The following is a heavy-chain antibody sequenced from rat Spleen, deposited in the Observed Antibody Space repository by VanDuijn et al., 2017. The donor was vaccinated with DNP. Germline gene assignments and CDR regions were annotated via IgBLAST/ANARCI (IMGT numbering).Heavy chain of an antibody. CDR1: GFSLTNYG. Sequence: QVQLKESGPVLVQASETLSLTCTVSGFSLTNYGVIWVRQSPGKGLEWMGIIWGHGNTDYNSALKSRLSINRDTSTSQVFLKMNSLQPEDTGTYYCARHEHYDDGYYYFDNWGQGVMVTVSP. V-gene: IGHV2S75*01. CDR3: ARHEHYDDGYYYFDN. CDR2: IWGHGNT. J-gene: IGHJ2*01. D-gene: IGHD1-12*03.